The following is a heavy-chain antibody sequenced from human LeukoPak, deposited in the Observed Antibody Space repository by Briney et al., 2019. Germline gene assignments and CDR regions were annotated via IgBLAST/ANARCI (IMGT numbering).Heavy chain of an antibody. CDR3: AKDGYEFWSAYQHDL. Sequence: GGSLRLSCAASGFTLSNYAMTWVRQAPGKGLEWVSAISGSDGSTYYSDSVTARFTISRDNSKNTLYLQMTSLRTDDTAVYFCAKDGYEFWSAYQHDLGGEGTLVTVSS. CDR2: ISGSDGST. J-gene: IGHJ5*02. D-gene: IGHD3-3*01. CDR1: GFTLSNYA. V-gene: IGHV3-23*01.